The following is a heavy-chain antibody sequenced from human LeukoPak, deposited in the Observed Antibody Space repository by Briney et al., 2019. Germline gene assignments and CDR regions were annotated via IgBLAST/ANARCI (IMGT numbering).Heavy chain of an antibody. V-gene: IGHV1-18*04. CDR3: ARDLGAAGTLSFFDY. CDR2: ISAYNGNI. CDR1: GYTFTSYG. Sequence: ASVKVSCKASGYTFTSYGISWGRRAPGQGLEWMGWISAYNGNINYAQKFQGRVTMTTDTSTSTAYLELRSLRSDDTAVYYCARDLGAAGTLSFFDYWGQGTLVTVSS. J-gene: IGHJ4*02. D-gene: IGHD6-13*01.